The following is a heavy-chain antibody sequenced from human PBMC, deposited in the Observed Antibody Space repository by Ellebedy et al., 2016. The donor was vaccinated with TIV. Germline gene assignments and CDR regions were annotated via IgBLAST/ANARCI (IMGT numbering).Heavy chain of an antibody. V-gene: IGHV3-33*08. CDR1: GFSFSSYE. D-gene: IGHD4-17*01. CDR3: ARVLTDGVYQMDH. CDR2: IWHDGSVT. J-gene: IGHJ4*02. Sequence: PGGSLRLSCAASGFSFSSYEMNWVRQATGRGLEWVATIWHDGSVTYYADSVRGRFTLSRDNSKNTVLLEANSLTAADSAIYYCARVLTDGVYQMDHWGQGTLVTVSS.